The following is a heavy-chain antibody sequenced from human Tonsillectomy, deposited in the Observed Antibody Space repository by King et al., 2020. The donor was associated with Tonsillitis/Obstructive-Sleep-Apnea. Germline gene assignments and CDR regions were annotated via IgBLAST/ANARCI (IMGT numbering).Heavy chain of an antibody. Sequence: VQLVESGGGLVKPGGSLRLSCAASGFTFSDAWMSWVRQAPGKGLEWVGRIKSKGSGETTDYAAPVKGRFTISRDDSKNTLYLQMNSLKTEDTAVYYCSWINRVWGVIAESYFYYMDVWGKGTAVTVSS. V-gene: IGHV3-15*01. J-gene: IGHJ6*03. CDR1: GFTFSDAW. CDR3: SWINRVWGVIAESYFYYMDV. D-gene: IGHD3-10*01. CDR2: IKSKGSGETT.